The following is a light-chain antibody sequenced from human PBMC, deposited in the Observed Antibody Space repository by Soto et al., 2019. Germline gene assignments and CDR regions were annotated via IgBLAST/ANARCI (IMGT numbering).Light chain of an antibody. CDR3: GTWDSSLSAYV. V-gene: IGLV1-51*01. Sequence: QSVLPQPPSVSAAPGQKVTLSCSGSSSNIGDNYVSWYQQLPGTAPKLLIYDNNKRPSGIPDRFSGSKSGTSATLGITGLQTGDEADYYCGTWDSSLSAYVFGTGTKVTVL. CDR1: SSNIGDNY. J-gene: IGLJ1*01. CDR2: DNN.